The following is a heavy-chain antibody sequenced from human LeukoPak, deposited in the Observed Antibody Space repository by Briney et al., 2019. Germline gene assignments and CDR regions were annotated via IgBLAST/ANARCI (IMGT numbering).Heavy chain of an antibody. Sequence: SETLSLTCTVSGGSISSYYWSWIRQPPGKGLEWIGYIYYSGSTNYNPSLKSRVTISVDTSKNQFSLKLSSVTAADTAVYYCARAGAAGYSILTWFDPWGQGTLVTVSS. D-gene: IGHD6-13*01. CDR2: IYYSGST. J-gene: IGHJ5*02. V-gene: IGHV4-59*01. CDR3: ARAGAAGYSILTWFDP. CDR1: GGSISSYY.